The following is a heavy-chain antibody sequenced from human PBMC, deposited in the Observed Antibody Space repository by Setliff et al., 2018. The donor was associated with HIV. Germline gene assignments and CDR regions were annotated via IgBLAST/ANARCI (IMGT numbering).Heavy chain of an antibody. CDR2: IIPIFGTA. D-gene: IGHD3-22*01. CDR3: ARDYPYYESSGYNYLEAFDI. CDR1: GGTFSSYA. J-gene: IGHJ3*02. Sequence: SVKVSCKASGGTFSSYAISWVRQAPGQGLEWMGGIIPIFGTANYAQKFQGRVTITADESTSTAYMELSSLRSEDTAVYNCARDYPYYESSGYNYLEAFDIWGQGTMVTVSS. V-gene: IGHV1-69*13.